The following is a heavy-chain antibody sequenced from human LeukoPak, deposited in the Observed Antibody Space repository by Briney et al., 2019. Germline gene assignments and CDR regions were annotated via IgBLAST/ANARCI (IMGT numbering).Heavy chain of an antibody. D-gene: IGHD2-2*01. J-gene: IGHJ4*02. V-gene: IGHV4-38-2*01. CDR2: IYHSGST. Sequence: SETLSLTCAVTGYYISSGRYWGWIRQPPGKGLEWIGSIYHSGSTYYNPSLKSRVTISVDTSKNQFSLNLRSVTAADTAVYYCARSLSTAGIDYWGQGTLVTVSS. CDR1: GYYISSGRY. CDR3: ARSLSTAGIDY.